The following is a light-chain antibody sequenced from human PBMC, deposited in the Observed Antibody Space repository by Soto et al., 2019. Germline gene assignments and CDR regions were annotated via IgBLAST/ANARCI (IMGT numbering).Light chain of an antibody. J-gene: IGLJ2*01. CDR3: QSYDSSLSAVV. CDR2: GNN. CDR1: SSNIGADYD. V-gene: IGLV1-40*01. Sequence: QSVLTQPPSASGTPGQRVTISCTGSSSNIGADYDVHWYQQLPGTAPKLLIYGNNHRPSGVPDRFSGSKSGTSVSLAITGLQAEDEADYYCQSYDSSLSAVVFGGGTKVTVL.